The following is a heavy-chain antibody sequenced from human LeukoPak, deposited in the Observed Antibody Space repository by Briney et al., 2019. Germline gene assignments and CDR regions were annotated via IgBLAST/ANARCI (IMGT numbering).Heavy chain of an antibody. CDR2: INHSGST. CDR1: GGSFSGYY. J-gene: IGHJ4*02. D-gene: IGHD3-10*01. Sequence: SETLSLTCAVYGGSFSGYYWSWIRQPPGKGLEWIGEINHSGSTNYNPSLKSRVTISVDTSKNQFSLKLSSVTAADTAVYYCARGRRLLWFGEYIGAYYFDYWGQGTLVTVSS. V-gene: IGHV4-34*01. CDR3: ARGRRLLWFGEYIGAYYFDY.